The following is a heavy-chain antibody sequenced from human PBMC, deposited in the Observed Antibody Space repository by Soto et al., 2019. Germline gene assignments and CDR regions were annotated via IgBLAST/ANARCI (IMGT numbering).Heavy chain of an antibody. Sequence: QVQLQQWGAGLLKPSETLSLTCAVYGGSFSGYYWSWIRQPPGKGLEWIGEINHSGSTNYNPSLKGRVTISVDTSKNQFFLELGSVTAADTAVYYCARGLDPGAPKYYFDYWGKGTLVTVAA. CDR3: ARGLDPGAPKYYFDY. CDR1: GGSFSGYY. J-gene: IGHJ4*02. D-gene: IGHD3-10*01. V-gene: IGHV4-34*01. CDR2: INHSGST.